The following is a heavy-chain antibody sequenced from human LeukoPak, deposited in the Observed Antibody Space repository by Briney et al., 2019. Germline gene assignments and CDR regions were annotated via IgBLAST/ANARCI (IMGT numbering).Heavy chain of an antibody. J-gene: IGHJ4*02. CDR1: GFTFSNCG. CDR2: VRHDGTEK. D-gene: IGHD1-26*01. V-gene: IGHV3-30*02. CDR3: ARLMIGQAGVGATHFDY. Sequence: GGSLRLSCVASGFTFSNCGMHWVRQAPGKGLEWLTFVRHDGTEKYYADSVKGRFAISRDNSRNTLYLQVDSLGPEDTAVYYCARLMIGQAGVGATHFDYWGPGTLVSVSS.